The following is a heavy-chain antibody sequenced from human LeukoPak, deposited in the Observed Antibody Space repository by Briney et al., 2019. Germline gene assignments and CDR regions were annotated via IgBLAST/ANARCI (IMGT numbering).Heavy chain of an antibody. CDR1: GFTFSSYA. V-gene: IGHV3-23*01. J-gene: IGHJ4*02. CDR2: ICGSGGIT. D-gene: IGHD5-12*01. Sequence: GGSLRLSCAASGFTFSSYAMSWVRQAPGKGLEWVSAICGSGGITYYADSAKGRLTLYRRNTKNTLYLQMISLTATDTAVYYCAKDRAEYSGYATFDYWGQGTLVTVSS. CDR3: AKDRAEYSGYATFDY.